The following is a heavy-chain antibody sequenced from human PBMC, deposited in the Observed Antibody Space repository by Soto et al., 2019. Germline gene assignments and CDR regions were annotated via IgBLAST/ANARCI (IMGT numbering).Heavy chain of an antibody. J-gene: IGHJ4*02. Sequence: QVQLVQSGAEVKKPGSSVKVSCKASGDTFSFYSINWVRQAPGLGLEWMGRINPILRMSNYAQRFQGRVTMTADKSTSTAYRALSSLRSEDTAMYYCASSYGSGYRAFDYWGQGALVTVSS. CDR2: INPILRMS. CDR1: GDTFSFYS. V-gene: IGHV1-69*02. D-gene: IGHD3-10*01. CDR3: ASSYGSGYRAFDY.